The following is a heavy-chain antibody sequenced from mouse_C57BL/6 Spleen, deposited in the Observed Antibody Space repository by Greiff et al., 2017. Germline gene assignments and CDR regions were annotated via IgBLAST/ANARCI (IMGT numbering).Heavy chain of an antibody. V-gene: IGHV5-17*01. D-gene: IGHD2-4*01. J-gene: IGHJ4*01. Sequence: EVKVVESGGGLVKPGGSLKLSCAASGFTFSDYGMHWVRQAPEKGLEWVAYISSGSSTIYYADTVKGRFTISRDNAKNTLFLQMTSLRSEDTAMYYCAKIFYYDYDYYAMDYWGQGTSVTVSS. CDR1: GFTFSDYG. CDR2: ISSGSSTI. CDR3: AKIFYYDYDYYAMDY.